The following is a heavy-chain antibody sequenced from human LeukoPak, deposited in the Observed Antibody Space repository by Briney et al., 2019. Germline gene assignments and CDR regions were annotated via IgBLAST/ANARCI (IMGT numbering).Heavy chain of an antibody. Sequence: ASVKVSCKASGYTFASYSISWVRQAPGQGLEWMGWISAYNGNTNYAQKLQGRVTMTTDTSTSTAYMELRSLRSDDTAVYYCARVSVAVAGPLFDYWGQGTLVTVSS. V-gene: IGHV1-18*01. CDR1: GYTFASYS. CDR3: ARVSVAVAGPLFDY. J-gene: IGHJ4*02. CDR2: ISAYNGNT. D-gene: IGHD6-19*01.